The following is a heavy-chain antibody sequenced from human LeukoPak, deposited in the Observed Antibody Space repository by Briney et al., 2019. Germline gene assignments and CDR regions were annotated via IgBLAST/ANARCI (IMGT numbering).Heavy chain of an antibody. CDR1: GYTFTDYY. CDR3: APSFRSTSCFDY. D-gene: IGHD2-2*01. CDR2: VDPNSGGT. J-gene: IGHJ4*02. V-gene: IGHV1-2*02. Sequence: ASVKVSCKASGYTFTDYYIHWVRQAPGQGLEWMGWVDPNSGGTNYAQKFQGRVTMTRDTSISTAYMELSRVRSDDTAVYYCAPSFRSTSCFDYWGQGTLVTVSS.